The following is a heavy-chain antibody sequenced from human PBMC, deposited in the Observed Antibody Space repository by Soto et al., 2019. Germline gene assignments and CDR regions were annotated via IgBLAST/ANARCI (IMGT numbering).Heavy chain of an antibody. Sequence: QVQLVESGGGVVQPGRSLRLSCAASGFTFSSYAMHWVRQAPGKGLEWVAVISYDGSNKYYADSVKGRFTISRDNSKNTLYLQMNSLRAEDTDVYYCARDPALGYCSSTSCYGYGMDVWGQGTTVTVSS. D-gene: IGHD2-2*01. CDR1: GFTFSSYA. V-gene: IGHV3-30-3*01. CDR2: ISYDGSNK. CDR3: ARDPALGYCSSTSCYGYGMDV. J-gene: IGHJ6*02.